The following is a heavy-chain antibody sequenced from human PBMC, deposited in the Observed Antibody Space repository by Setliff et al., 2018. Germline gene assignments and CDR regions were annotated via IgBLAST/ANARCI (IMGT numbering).Heavy chain of an antibody. CDR2: IYTTGST. V-gene: IGHV4-4*08. Sequence: SETLSLTCTVSGGSISSYSWSWIRQPPGKGLECIGYIYTTGSTTYNPSLKSRVTISVDTSKNQFSLKLSSMTAADTAVYYCARAPPNRYSGSYEYFYMDVWGKGTTVTVSS. CDR1: GGSISSYS. J-gene: IGHJ6*03. CDR3: ARAPPNRYSGSYEYFYMDV. D-gene: IGHD1-26*01.